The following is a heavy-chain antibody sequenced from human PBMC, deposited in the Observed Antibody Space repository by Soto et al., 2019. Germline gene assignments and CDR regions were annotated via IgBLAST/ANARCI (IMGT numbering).Heavy chain of an antibody. CDR1: GYTFTSYG. V-gene: IGHV1-18*01. CDR2: ISAYNGNT. D-gene: IGHD3-9*01. J-gene: IGHJ4*02. CDR3: ARNDILTGLMTLHF. Sequence: ASVKVSCKASGYTFTSYGISWVRQAPGQGLEWMGWISAYNGNTNYAQKLQGRVTMTTDTSTSTAYMELRSLRSDDTAVYYCARNDILTGLMTLHFWGQGTLVTVSS.